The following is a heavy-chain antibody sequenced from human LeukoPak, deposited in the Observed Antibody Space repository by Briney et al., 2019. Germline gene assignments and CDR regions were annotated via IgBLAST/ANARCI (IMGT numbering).Heavy chain of an antibody. D-gene: IGHD2-21*01. J-gene: IGHJ4*02. CDR3: ATQILLCRYY. Sequence: PSETLSLTCSVSGDSISSSSYYWGWIRQPPGKGLEWIGSIFYSGSTYYNPSLKSRVTISVDTSNNQFSLKLTSVTAADTAMYYCATQILLCRYYWGQGTLVTVSS. CDR1: GDSISSSSYY. CDR2: IFYSGST. V-gene: IGHV4-39*01.